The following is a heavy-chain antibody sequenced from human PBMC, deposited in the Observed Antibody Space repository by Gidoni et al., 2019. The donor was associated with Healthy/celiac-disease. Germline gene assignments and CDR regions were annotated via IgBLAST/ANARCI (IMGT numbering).Heavy chain of an antibody. CDR1: GGSFSGYY. J-gene: IGHJ6*02. D-gene: IGHD3-3*01. Sequence: QVQLQQWGAGLLKPSETLSLTCAVSGGSFSGYYWSWIRQPPGKGLEWIGEINHSGSTNYNQSLKSRVTISVDTSKNQFSLKLSSVTAADTAVYYCARGITIFGVVIPYYYYGMDVWGQGTTVTVSS. V-gene: IGHV4-34*01. CDR2: INHSGST. CDR3: ARGITIFGVVIPYYYYGMDV.